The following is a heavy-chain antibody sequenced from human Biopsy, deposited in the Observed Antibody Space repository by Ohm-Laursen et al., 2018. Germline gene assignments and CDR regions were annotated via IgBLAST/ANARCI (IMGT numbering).Heavy chain of an antibody. CDR3: ARDGEAKYCRHGVCPSDY. CDR2: ISASGNHI. Sequence: SLRLSCAASGFTFSHYIMNWIRQAPGKGLGWVSSISASGNHIYYTDSVKGRFTVSRDNGKNSLDLQMNSLRGEDTAVYYCARDGEAKYCRHGVCPSDYWGQGTLVTVSS. J-gene: IGHJ4*02. D-gene: IGHD2-8*01. CDR1: GFTFSHYI. V-gene: IGHV3-21*01.